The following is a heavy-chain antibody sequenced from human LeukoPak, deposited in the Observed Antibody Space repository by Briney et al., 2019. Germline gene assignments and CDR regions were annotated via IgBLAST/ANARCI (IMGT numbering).Heavy chain of an antibody. CDR1: GGSISSYY. D-gene: IGHD6-19*01. Sequence: SETLSLTCTVSGGSISSYYWSWIRQPAGKGLEWIGRIYTSGSTNYNPSLKSRVTMSVDTSKNQFSLKLSSVTAADTAVYYCARERIAVAGSYYYFDYWGQGTLVTVSP. CDR2: IYTSGST. V-gene: IGHV4-4*07. CDR3: ARERIAVAGSYYYFDY. J-gene: IGHJ4*02.